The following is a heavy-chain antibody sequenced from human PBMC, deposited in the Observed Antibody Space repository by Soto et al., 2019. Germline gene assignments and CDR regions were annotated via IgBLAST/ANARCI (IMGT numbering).Heavy chain of an antibody. Sequence: QVQLVQSGAEVKKPGASVMLSCQTSGYTFTSYYIHWVRQAPGQGLEWMGCINPNSGATYYAQNLQGWVTMSRDTSISTAYMELNRLKSGDTAVYYCARAGRKWYVDLWGRGTLVTVSS. CDR3: ARAGRKWYVDL. J-gene: IGHJ2*01. CDR2: INPNSGAT. V-gene: IGHV1-2*04. CDR1: GYTFTSYY.